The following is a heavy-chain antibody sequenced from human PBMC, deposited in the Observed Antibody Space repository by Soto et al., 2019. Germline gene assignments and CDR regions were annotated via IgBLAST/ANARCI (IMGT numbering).Heavy chain of an antibody. CDR3: ARTLLLWFGEPYYFDY. D-gene: IGHD3-10*01. CDR2: IYHSGST. J-gene: IGHJ4*02. CDR1: GGSISSGDYY. V-gene: IGHV4-39*07. Sequence: SETLSLTCTVSGGSISSGDYYWSWIRQPPGKGQEWIGEIYHSGSTNYNPSLKSRVTISVDKSKNQFSLKLSSVTAADTAVYYCARTLLLWFGEPYYFDYWGQGTLVTVSS.